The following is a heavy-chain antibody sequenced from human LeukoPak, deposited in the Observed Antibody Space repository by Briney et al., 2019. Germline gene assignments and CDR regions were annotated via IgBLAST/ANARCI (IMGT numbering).Heavy chain of an antibody. V-gene: IGHV1-18*01. CDR3: ARAPEYSSGWYNYYYYYMDV. Sequence: ASVKVSCKASGYRFNSYGVIWVRQAPGQGLEWMGWISSYSGKTKYAQKLRGRVTMTTDTSTSTAYMELRSLRSDDTAVYYCARAPEYSSGWYNYYYYYMDVWGKGTTVTVSS. J-gene: IGHJ6*03. CDR1: GYRFNSYG. D-gene: IGHD6-19*01. CDR2: ISSYSGKT.